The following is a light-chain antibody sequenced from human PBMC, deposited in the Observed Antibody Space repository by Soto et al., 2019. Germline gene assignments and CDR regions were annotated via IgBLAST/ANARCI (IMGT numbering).Light chain of an antibody. CDR3: QQTYRTPYT. Sequence: DVQMTQSPSSLSASVGDRVTITCRASQDINNYLNWYQQKQGKAPKLLIQAASSLQSGVPSRFNDSGSGTDFTLIISSLQPEDYATYYCQQTYRTPYTFGQGTKLEIK. J-gene: IGKJ2*01. CDR2: AAS. V-gene: IGKV1-39*01. CDR1: QDINNY.